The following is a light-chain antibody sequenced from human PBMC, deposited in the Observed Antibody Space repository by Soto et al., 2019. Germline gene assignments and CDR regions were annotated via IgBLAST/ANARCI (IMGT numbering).Light chain of an antibody. J-gene: IGKJ2*01. CDR1: ESIANY. CDR3: QQSYISPYT. Sequence: DIQMTQSPSSLSASVGDRVTITCRASESIANYLNSYQQKPGKAPNLLIYAASTLQTGVPSRFSGSVSGTDFTLTISSLQTEEFATYFCQQSYISPYTFGQGTKLDI. CDR2: AAS. V-gene: IGKV1-39*01.